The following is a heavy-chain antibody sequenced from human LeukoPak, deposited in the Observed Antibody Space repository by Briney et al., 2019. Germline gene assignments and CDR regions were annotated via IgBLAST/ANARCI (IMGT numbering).Heavy chain of an antibody. CDR1: GFTFDVYA. CDR3: ARGEYDVLTAFFYFDY. D-gene: IGHD3-9*01. V-gene: IGHV3-9*01. Sequence: GGSLRLSCAASGFTFDVYAMHWVRQPPGKGLEWVSSISWKSGTIGYADSVKGRFAISRDNAKNSLYLQMNSLRADDTALYFCARGEYDVLTAFFYFDYWGQGTLVTVSS. J-gene: IGHJ4*02. CDR2: ISWKSGTI.